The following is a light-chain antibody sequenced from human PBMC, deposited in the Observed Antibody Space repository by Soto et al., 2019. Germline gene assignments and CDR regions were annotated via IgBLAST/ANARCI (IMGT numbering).Light chain of an antibody. CDR1: SSDVGACNS. Sequence: QSVLTQPASVSGSPGQSITISCTGTSSDVGACNSVSWFQQHPGQAPKLMIYEVSYRPSGISTHFSGSRSGNTASLTISGLQAEAGSDYYCSSTTGSSPWVFGGWTKVTVL. J-gene: IGLJ3*02. CDR2: EVS. V-gene: IGLV2-14*01. CDR3: SSTTGSSPWV.